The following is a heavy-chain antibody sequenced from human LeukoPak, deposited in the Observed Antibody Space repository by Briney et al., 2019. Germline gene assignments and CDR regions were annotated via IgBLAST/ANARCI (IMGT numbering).Heavy chain of an antibody. V-gene: IGHV4-31*03. CDR1: GGSISSGGYY. D-gene: IGHD4-17*01. J-gene: IGHJ5*02. CDR3: ARGGDFYGDYNWFDP. Sequence: SETLSLTCTVSGGSISSGGYYWSWIRQHPGKGLEWIGYIYYSGSTYYNPSLKSRVTISVDTSKNQFSLKLSSVTAADTVVYYCARGGDFYGDYNWFDPWGQGTLVTVSS. CDR2: IYYSGST.